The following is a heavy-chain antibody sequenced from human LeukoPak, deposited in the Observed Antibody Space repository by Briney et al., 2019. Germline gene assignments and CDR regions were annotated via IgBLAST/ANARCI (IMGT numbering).Heavy chain of an antibody. CDR3: ARDKVVRGPTGHY. CDR2: ISSNGTTI. Sequence: RSGGSLRLSCAASGFIFSDYYMNWIRQAPGKGLEWVSYISSNGTTIYYADSVKGRFTISRDNAKNSLYLEMNSLRADDTAVYYCARDKVVRGPTGHYWGQGTLVTVSS. CDR1: GFIFSDYY. D-gene: IGHD3-10*01. V-gene: IGHV3-11*01. J-gene: IGHJ4*02.